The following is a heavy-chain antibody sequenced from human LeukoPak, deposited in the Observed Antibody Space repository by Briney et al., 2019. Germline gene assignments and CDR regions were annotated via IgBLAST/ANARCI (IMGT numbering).Heavy chain of an antibody. J-gene: IGHJ6*02. D-gene: IGHD2-2*01. CDR2: IKQDGSEK. Sequence: SGGSLRLSCAASGFTFSSYWMSWVRQAPGKGLEWVANIKQDGSEKYYVDSVKGRFTISRDNSKNTLYLQMNSLRAEDTAVYYCANRDIVVVPAAPRIYYYGMDVWGQGTTVTVSS. CDR1: GFTFSSYW. CDR3: ANRDIVVVPAAPRIYYYGMDV. V-gene: IGHV3-7*03.